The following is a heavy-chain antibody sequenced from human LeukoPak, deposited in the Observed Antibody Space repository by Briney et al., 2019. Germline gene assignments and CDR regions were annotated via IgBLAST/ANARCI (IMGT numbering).Heavy chain of an antibody. CDR1: GFTFSTYS. D-gene: IGHD1-26*01. CDR2: ITSSSSYI. V-gene: IGHV3-21*01. J-gene: IGHJ4*02. Sequence: GGSLRLSCAASGFTFSTYSMNWVRQAPGKGLEWVSSITSSSSYIYYADSVTGRFTISRDNAKNSLYLQMNSLRAEDTAVYYCARAPFSGNYYVDYWGQGTLVTVSS. CDR3: ARAPFSGNYYVDY.